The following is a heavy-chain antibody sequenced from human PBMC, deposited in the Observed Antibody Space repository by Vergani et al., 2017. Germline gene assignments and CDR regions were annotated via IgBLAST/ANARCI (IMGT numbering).Heavy chain of an antibody. J-gene: IGHJ4*02. CDR1: GFTFDDYG. CDR2: INWNGGST. Sequence: EVQLVESGGGVVRPGGSPRLSCAASGFTFDDYGMSWVRQAPGKGLEWVSGINWNGGSTGYADSVKGRFTISRDNAKNSLYLQMNSLRAEDTALYYCARARLRYCSSTSCYMGDYWGQGTLVTVSS. D-gene: IGHD2-2*02. CDR3: ARARLRYCSSTSCYMGDY. V-gene: IGHV3-20*04.